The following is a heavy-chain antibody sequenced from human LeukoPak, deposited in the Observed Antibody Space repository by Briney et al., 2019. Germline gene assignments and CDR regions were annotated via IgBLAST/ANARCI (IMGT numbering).Heavy chain of an antibody. V-gene: IGHV4-34*01. J-gene: IGHJ3*02. Sequence: SETLSLTWAVYGXSFSGYYWSWIRQPPGKGLEWIGEINHSGSTNYNPSLKSRVTISVDTSKNQFSLKLSSVTAADTAVYYCASGSVVLEIWGQGTMVTVSS. CDR2: INHSGST. CDR3: ASGSVVLEI. CDR1: GXSFSGYY. D-gene: IGHD2-15*01.